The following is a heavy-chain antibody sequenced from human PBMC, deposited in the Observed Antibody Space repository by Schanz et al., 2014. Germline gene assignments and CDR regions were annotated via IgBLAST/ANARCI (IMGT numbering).Heavy chain of an antibody. V-gene: IGHV3-11*01. J-gene: IGHJ3*01. Sequence: VQLVESGGGLVKPGGSLRLSCAASGFTFNNFGMTWIRQAPGKGLEWISYVSSYDTTVSYADSVKGRFTISRDNAKNSVYLQMNSLRVEDTAVYYCARYGFRKFGVVYGLAVWGQGTMVTVSS. D-gene: IGHD3-3*01. CDR2: VSSYDTTV. CDR3: ARYGFRKFGVVYGLAV. CDR1: GFTFNNFG.